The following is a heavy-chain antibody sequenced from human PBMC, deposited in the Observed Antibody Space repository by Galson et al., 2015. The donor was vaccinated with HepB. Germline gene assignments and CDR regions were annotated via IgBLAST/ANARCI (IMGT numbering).Heavy chain of an antibody. Sequence: SLRLSCAASGFTFSSYAMSWVRQAPGKGLMWVSRLNSDGRTTTYADSVKGRFTISRDNARNTLYLQMNSLTGDDTAVYYCVREALVWWGGDHWGQGTLVTVSS. CDR2: LNSDGRTT. V-gene: IGHV3-74*01. CDR1: GFTFSSYA. D-gene: IGHD2-21*01. CDR3: VREALVWWGGDH. J-gene: IGHJ4*02.